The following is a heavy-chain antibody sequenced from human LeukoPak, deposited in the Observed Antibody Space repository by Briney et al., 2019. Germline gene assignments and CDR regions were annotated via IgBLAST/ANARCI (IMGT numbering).Heavy chain of an antibody. V-gene: IGHV3-11*06. CDR2: ISSSSSYT. D-gene: IGHD3-9*01. J-gene: IGHJ5*02. Sequence: GGSLRLSCAASGFTFSDYYMSWIRQAPGKGLEWVSYISSSSSYTNYADSVKGRFTISRDNAKNSLYLQMNSLRAEDTAVHYCARLNGYDILTGYYELVLDNWFDPWGQGTLVTVSS. CDR1: GFTFSDYY. CDR3: ARLNGYDILTGYYELVLDNWFDP.